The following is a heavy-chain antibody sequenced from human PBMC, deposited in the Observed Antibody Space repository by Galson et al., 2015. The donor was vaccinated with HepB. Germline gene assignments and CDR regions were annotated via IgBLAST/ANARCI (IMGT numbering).Heavy chain of an antibody. Sequence: SLRLSCAASGFTFANYAMTWVHQPPGKGLEWVSTVTGDGENTFYADSVKGRFTVSRDNSRNTLYLQMNSLRAEDTALYYCAKRHTSGWFYFDYWGQGSLVTVSS. CDR2: VTGDGENT. V-gene: IGHV3-23*01. D-gene: IGHD6-19*01. CDR1: GFTFANYA. CDR3: AKRHTSGWFYFDY. J-gene: IGHJ4*02.